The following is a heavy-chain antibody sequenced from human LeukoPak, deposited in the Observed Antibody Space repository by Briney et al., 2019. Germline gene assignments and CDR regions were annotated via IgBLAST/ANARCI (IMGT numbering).Heavy chain of an antibody. J-gene: IGHJ3*02. CDR2: ISGSGGST. CDR1: GFTFSNTG. Sequence: GGSLRLSCAASGFTFSNTGMNWVRQAPGKGLDWVSAISGSGGSTYYADSVKGRFTISRDNSKNTLYLQMNSLRAEDTAVYYCAKGNNYAIDAFDIWGQGTMVTVSS. CDR3: AKGNNYAIDAFDI. V-gene: IGHV3-23*01. D-gene: IGHD3-10*01.